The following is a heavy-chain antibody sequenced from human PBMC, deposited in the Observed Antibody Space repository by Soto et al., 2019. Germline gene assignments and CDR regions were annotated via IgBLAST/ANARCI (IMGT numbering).Heavy chain of an antibody. CDR1: GGSISSYY. CDR3: AKSHPNFYYYYMDV. J-gene: IGHJ6*03. V-gene: IGHV4-59*01. Sequence: QVQLQESGPGLVKPSETLSLTCTVSGGSISSYYWNWIRQPPGKGLEWIGYIYHSGSTTYKPSLKSRVTISVDTSKHQFSLKLSSVTAADTAVYFCAKSHPNFYYYYMDVWGKGTTVTVSS. CDR2: IYHSGST.